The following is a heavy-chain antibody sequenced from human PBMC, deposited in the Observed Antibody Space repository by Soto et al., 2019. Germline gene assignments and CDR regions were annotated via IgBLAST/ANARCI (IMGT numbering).Heavy chain of an antibody. J-gene: IGHJ4*02. D-gene: IGHD3-3*01. V-gene: IGHV1-3*01. CDR2: INAGNGNT. Sequence: ASVKVSCKASGYTFTSYAMHWVRQAPGQRLEWMGWINAGNGNTKYSQKFQGRVTITRDTSASTAYMELSSLRSEDTAVYYCARGGYDFWSGYTFDYWGQGTLVTVSS. CDR3: ARGGYDFWSGYTFDY. CDR1: GYTFTSYA.